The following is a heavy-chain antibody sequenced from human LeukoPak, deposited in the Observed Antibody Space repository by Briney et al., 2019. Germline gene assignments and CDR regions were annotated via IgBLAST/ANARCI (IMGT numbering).Heavy chain of an antibody. V-gene: IGHV4-38-2*02. CDR2: IYHSGST. CDR1: GYSISSGYY. CDR3: ARDKFGGSSWSGESLDY. J-gene: IGHJ4*02. Sequence: SETLSLTCAVSGYSISSGYYWGRIRQPPGKGLEWIGSIYHSGSTYYNPSLKSRVTISVDTSKDQFSLKLSSVTAADTAVYYCARDKFGGSSWSGESLDYWGQGTLVTVSS. D-gene: IGHD6-13*01.